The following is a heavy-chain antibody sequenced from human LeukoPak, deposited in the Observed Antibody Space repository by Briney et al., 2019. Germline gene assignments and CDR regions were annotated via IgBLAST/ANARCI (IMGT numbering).Heavy chain of an antibody. J-gene: IGHJ4*02. CDR2: ISSNGGST. CDR3: ARRDSSGWSARYYFDY. D-gene: IGHD6-19*01. CDR1: GFTFSSYA. V-gene: IGHV3-64*01. Sequence: GGSLRLSCAASGFTFSSYAMSWVRQAPGKGLEWVSAISSNGGSTYYANSVKGRFTISRDNSKNTLYLQMGSLRAEDMAVYYCARRDSSGWSARYYFDYWGQGTLVTVSS.